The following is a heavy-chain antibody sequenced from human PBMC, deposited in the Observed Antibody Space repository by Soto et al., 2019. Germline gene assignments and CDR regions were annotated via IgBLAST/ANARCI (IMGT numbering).Heavy chain of an antibody. CDR1: GFTFSSYG. CDR2: ISYDGSNK. CDR3: AKTTVDYYFDY. V-gene: IGHV3-30*18. Sequence: GGSLRLSCAASGFTFSSYGMHWVRQAPGKGLEWVAVISYDGSNKYYADYVKGRFTISRDNSKNKLYLQMNSLRAEDTAVYYCAKTTVDYYFDYWGQGTLVTVSS. D-gene: IGHD4-17*01. J-gene: IGHJ4*02.